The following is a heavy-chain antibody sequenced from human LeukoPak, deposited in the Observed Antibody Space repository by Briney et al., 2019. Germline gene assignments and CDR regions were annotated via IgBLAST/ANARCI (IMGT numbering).Heavy chain of an antibody. Sequence: SETLSLTCTVSGGSISSYYWSWIRQPPGKGLEWIGYIYYSGSTNYNPSLKSRVTISVDTSKNRFSLKLSSVTAADTAVYYCARGRDGIVDYWGQGTLVTVSS. CDR2: IYYSGST. D-gene: IGHD1-14*01. V-gene: IGHV4-59*01. CDR3: ARGRDGIVDY. CDR1: GGSISSYY. J-gene: IGHJ4*02.